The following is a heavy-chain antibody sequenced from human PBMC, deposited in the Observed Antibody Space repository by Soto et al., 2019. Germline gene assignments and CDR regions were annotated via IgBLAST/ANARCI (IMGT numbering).Heavy chain of an antibody. D-gene: IGHD2-2*01. CDR2: ISYDGSNK. CDR3: ARTPSSQWLLWYFQH. J-gene: IGHJ1*01. V-gene: IGHV3-30-3*01. CDR1: GFTFSSYA. Sequence: GGSLRLSCAASGFTFSSYAMHWVRQAPGKGLEWVAVISYDGSNKYYADSVKGRFTISRDNSKNTLYLQMNSLRAEDTAVYYRARTPSSQWLLWYFQHWGQGTLVTVSS.